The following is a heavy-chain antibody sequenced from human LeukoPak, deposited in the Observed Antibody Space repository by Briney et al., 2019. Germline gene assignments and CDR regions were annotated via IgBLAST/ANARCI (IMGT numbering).Heavy chain of an antibody. J-gene: IGHJ6*03. V-gene: IGHV1-2*02. CDR3: ARAVSTFYYYYMDV. CDR2: INPNSGGT. Sequence: ASVKVSCKASGYTFTNYGVSWVRQAPGQGLEWMGWINPNSGGTNYAQKFQGRVTMTRDTSISTTYMELSRLRSDDTAVYYCARAVSTFYYYYMDVWGKGTTVTVSS. CDR1: GYTFTNYG.